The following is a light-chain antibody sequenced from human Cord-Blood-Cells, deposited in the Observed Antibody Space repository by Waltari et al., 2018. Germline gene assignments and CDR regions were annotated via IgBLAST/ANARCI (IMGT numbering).Light chain of an antibody. J-gene: IGLJ2*01. CDR1: SSDGGGYNY. CDR2: DVS. Sequence: QSALTQPASVSGSPGQSITISCTGTSSDGGGYNYVSWYQQHPGKHPKLIIYDVSNRPSGVSNRFSDSKSCNTASLTISGLQAEDEADYYCSSYTSSSTVVFGGGTKLTVL. V-gene: IGLV2-14*01. CDR3: SSYTSSSTVV.